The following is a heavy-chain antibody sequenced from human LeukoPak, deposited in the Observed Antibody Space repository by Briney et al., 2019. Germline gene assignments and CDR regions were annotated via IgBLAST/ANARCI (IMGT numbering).Heavy chain of an antibody. CDR2: INPYNGGT. D-gene: IGHD4/OR15-4a*01. V-gene: IGHV1-2*02. Sequence: ASVKVSYKASGYTFTGYYMNWVRQAPGQGLEWMGWINPYNGGTNYAQKFQGRVTMTRDTSISTAYMQLSSLRSDDTAVYYCARNSNRVLGQMDVWGKGTTVTVSS. CDR3: ARNSNRVLGQMDV. J-gene: IGHJ6*04. CDR1: GYTFTGYY.